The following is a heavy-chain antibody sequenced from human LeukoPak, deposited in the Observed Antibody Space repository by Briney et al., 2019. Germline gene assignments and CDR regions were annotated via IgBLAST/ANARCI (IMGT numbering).Heavy chain of an antibody. D-gene: IGHD3-10*01. J-gene: IGHJ5*02. CDR2: IYYSGST. CDR1: GGSINSSSYY. V-gene: IGHV4-39*01. Sequence: SETLSLTCTVSGGSINSSSYYWDWIRQPPGKGLEWTGNIYYSGSTYYNPSLKSRVTISVDTSKNQFSLNLSSVTAADTAVYYCTRFSFGRNWFDPWGQGTLVTVSA. CDR3: TRFSFGRNWFDP.